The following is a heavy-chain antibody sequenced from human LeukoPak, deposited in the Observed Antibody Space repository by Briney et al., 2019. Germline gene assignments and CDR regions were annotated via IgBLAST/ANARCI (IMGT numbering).Heavy chain of an antibody. J-gene: IGHJ4*02. Sequence: GASVKVSCTASGFTFTISAMQWVRQARGQRLEWIGWIVVGSGNTNYAQKFQERVTITRDMSTSTAYMELSSLRSEDTAVYYCAADRYDSSGYYHFDYWGQGTLVTVSS. V-gene: IGHV1-58*02. CDR1: GFTFTISA. CDR2: IVVGSGNT. CDR3: AADRYDSSGYYHFDY. D-gene: IGHD3-22*01.